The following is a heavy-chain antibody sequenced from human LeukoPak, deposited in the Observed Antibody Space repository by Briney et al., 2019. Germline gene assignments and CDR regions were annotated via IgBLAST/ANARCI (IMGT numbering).Heavy chain of an antibody. CDR1: GFTFSSYS. Sequence: GGSLRLSCAASGFTFSSYSMNWVRQAPGKGLEWVSSISSSSSYIYYADSVKGRFTISRDNAKNSLYLQMNSLRAEDTAVYYCARAEDYGDSPRLDYWGQGTLVTVSS. J-gene: IGHJ4*02. D-gene: IGHD4-17*01. CDR2: ISSSSSYI. CDR3: ARAEDYGDSPRLDY. V-gene: IGHV3-21*01.